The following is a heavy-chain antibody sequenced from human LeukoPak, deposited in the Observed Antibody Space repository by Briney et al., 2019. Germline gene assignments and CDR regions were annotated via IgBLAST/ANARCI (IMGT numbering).Heavy chain of an antibody. Sequence: PSETLSLTCAVYGGSFSGYYWSWIRQPPGKGLEWIGEINHSGSTNYNPSLKSRVTISVDTSKNQFSLKLNSVTAADTAVYYCARHHYDSTHDAFDIWGQGTMVTVSS. CDR1: GGSFSGYY. D-gene: IGHD3-22*01. CDR2: INHSGST. J-gene: IGHJ3*02. CDR3: ARHHYDSTHDAFDI. V-gene: IGHV4-34*01.